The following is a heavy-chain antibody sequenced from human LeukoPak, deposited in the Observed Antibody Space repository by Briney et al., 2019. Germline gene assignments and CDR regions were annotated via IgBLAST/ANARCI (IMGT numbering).Heavy chain of an antibody. D-gene: IGHD4-23*01. Sequence: PSETLSLTCAVSGYSISSGYYWGWIRQPPGQGLEWIGSIYHSGSTYYNPPLKSRVTISVDTSKNQFSLKLSSVTAADTAVYYCARQTTVARCFDRWGQGTLVTVSS. J-gene: IGHJ5*02. CDR3: ARQTTVARCFDR. V-gene: IGHV4-38-2*01. CDR2: IYHSGST. CDR1: GYSISSGYY.